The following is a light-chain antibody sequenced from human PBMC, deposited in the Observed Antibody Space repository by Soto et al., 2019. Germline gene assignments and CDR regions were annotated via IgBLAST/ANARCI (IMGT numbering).Light chain of an antibody. CDR2: ELS. CDR1: ESLLRSECKTY. V-gene: IGKV2D-29*01. Sequence: EIVMTQPPLYLSVARGQPASISCKSSESLLRSECKTYLYWYLQKPGQPPHLLIYELSNRFSGVPDKFSGSGSGTELRMKISRVEAEDGGVYYCMQSIQVPITFGPGTRLEIK. J-gene: IGKJ5*01. CDR3: MQSIQVPIT.